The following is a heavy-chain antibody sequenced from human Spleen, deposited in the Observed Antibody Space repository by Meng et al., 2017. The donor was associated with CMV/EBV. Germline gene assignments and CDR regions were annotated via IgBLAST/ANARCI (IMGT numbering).Heavy chain of an antibody. CDR3: AREETGDWYFDL. CDR1: GFNFTSYW. D-gene: IGHD7-27*01. J-gene: IGHJ2*01. Sequence: CAASGFNFTSYWMTWVRQAPGKGLEWVANVKYDGSEKHYVDSVKGRFTISRDNAKNSLYLQMNSLRAEDTAAYYCAREETGDWYFDLWGRGTLVTVSS. CDR2: VKYDGSEK. V-gene: IGHV3-7*01.